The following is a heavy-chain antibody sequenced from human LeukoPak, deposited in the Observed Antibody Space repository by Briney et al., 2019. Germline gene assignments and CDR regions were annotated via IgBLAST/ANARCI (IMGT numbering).Heavy chain of an antibody. V-gene: IGHV3-48*01. CDR1: GFTFSSHS. D-gene: IGHD6-6*01. CDR2: ISPSSTTK. J-gene: IGHJ4*02. Sequence: GGSLRLSCAASGFTFSSHSMNWVRQAPGKGLEWVSYISPSSTTKYYADSVKGRFTISRDNAKNSLFLQVNSLRAEDTAVYYCATQAHDYWGQGILVTVSS. CDR3: ATQAHDY.